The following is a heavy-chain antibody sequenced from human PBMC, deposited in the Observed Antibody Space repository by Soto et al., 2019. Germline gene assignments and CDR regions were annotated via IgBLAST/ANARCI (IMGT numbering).Heavy chain of an antibody. CDR1: GYTFTTYY. J-gene: IGHJ2*01. D-gene: IGHD1-1*01. V-gene: IGHV1-46*01. Sequence: QVQLVQSGAEVKKPGASVEVSCKASGYTFTTYYIHWVRHAPGQGLEWMGVINPGGVSTKYAQKFKKRATMTSDTSPSTLYRDLSSLRSEATAVYFWARGGNVDNVGYWYFDLWAVAPWSLSPQ. CDR3: ARGGNVDNVGYWYFDL. CDR2: INPGGVST.